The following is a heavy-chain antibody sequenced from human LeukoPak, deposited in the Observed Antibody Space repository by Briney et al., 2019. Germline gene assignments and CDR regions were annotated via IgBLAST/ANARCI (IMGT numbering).Heavy chain of an antibody. D-gene: IGHD3-10*01. V-gene: IGHV3-30*04. CDR3: ARGEGSGSYYVQTSSFDY. CDR1: GFTFSSYA. J-gene: IGHJ4*02. CDR2: ISYDGSNK. Sequence: GRSLRLSCAASGFTFSSYAMHWVRQAPGKGLGWVAVISYDGSNKYYADSVKGRFTISRDNSKNTLYLQMNSLRAEDTAVYYCARGEGSGSYYVQTSSFDYWGQGTLVTVSS.